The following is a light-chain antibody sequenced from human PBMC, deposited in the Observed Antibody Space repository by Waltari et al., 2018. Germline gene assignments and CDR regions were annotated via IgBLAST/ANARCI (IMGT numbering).Light chain of an antibody. CDR3: SLYSSTNTLV. CDR2: EVW. V-gene: IGLV2-18*01. Sequence: QSALTQPPSVSGSPGQSVTISCTGTSSDVGGNNRVSWFQQPPDTAPKLLIYEVWNRPSGVPDRFSGSKSGNTASLTISGLQAEDEADYYCSLYSSTNTLVFGGGTKLTVL. CDR1: SSDVGGNNR. J-gene: IGLJ2*01.